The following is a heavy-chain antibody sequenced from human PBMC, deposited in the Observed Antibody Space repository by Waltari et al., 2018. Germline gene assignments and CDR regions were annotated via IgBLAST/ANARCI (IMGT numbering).Heavy chain of an antibody. CDR3: AKDGGTMVITKAGWFDP. CDR1: GFTFSSYA. J-gene: IGHJ5*02. CDR2: ISGSGGST. V-gene: IGHV3-23*01. D-gene: IGHD3-22*01. Sequence: EVQLLESGGGLVQPGGSLRLSCAASGFTFSSYAMSWVRQAPGTGLEWVSAISGSGGSTYYADSVKGRFTISRDNSKNTLYLQMNSLRAEDTAVYYCAKDGGTMVITKAGWFDPWGQGTLVTVSS.